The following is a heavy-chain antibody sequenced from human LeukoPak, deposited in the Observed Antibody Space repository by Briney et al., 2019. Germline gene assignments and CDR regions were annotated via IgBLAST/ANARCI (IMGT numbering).Heavy chain of an antibody. CDR1: GFPFSSYA. D-gene: IGHD3-3*01. Sequence: PGGSLRLSCEASGFPFSSYAMTWVRQAPGKGLEWVSSIGSGGKTHYSESAKRRCVISRDDSNNELYLQMHSLRAEDTALYYCASGPPFLKYFEYWGQGTLVTVSS. CDR3: ASGPPFLKYFEY. CDR2: IGSGGKT. J-gene: IGHJ4*02. V-gene: IGHV3-23*01.